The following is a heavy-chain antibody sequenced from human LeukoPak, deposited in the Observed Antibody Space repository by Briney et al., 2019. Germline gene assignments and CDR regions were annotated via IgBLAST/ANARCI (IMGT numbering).Heavy chain of an antibody. D-gene: IGHD3-10*01. Sequence: GASVKVSCKASGYTFTSYDINWVRQATGQGLEWMGWMNPNSGNTGYAQKFQGRVTITRNTSISTAYMELSSLRSEDTAVYYCARGFSFYGSGEDVDYYYMDVWGKGTTVTVSS. V-gene: IGHV1-8*01. CDR2: MNPNSGNT. CDR3: ARGFSFYGSGEDVDYYYMDV. CDR1: GYTFTSYD. J-gene: IGHJ6*03.